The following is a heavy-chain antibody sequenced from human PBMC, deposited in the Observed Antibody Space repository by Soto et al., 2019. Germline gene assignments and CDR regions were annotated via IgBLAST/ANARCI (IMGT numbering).Heavy chain of an antibody. Sequence: SETLSLTCAVYGGSFSGYYWSWIRQPPGKGLEWIGEINHSGSTNYNPSLKSRVTISVDTSKNQFSLKLSSVTAADTAVYYCARGSLYYDFWSGHRQHNWFDPCGQGTLVTVSS. CDR1: GGSFSGYY. CDR2: INHSGST. D-gene: IGHD3-3*01. V-gene: IGHV4-34*01. J-gene: IGHJ5*02. CDR3: ARGSLYYDFWSGHRQHNWFDP.